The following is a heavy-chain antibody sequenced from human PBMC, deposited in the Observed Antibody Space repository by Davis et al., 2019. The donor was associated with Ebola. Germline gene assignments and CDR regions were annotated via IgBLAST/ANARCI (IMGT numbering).Heavy chain of an antibody. D-gene: IGHD3-9*01. Sequence: GESLKISCSASGFTFSSYAMQWVRQAPGKGLEWVADISYDGTNKYCADSVKGRFTISGDNSKNTLYLEMNSLRPEDTAVYYCASGNYDILTGSPGWFDPWGQGTLVTVSS. J-gene: IGHJ5*02. CDR1: GFTFSSYA. CDR2: ISYDGTNK. CDR3: ASGNYDILTGSPGWFDP. V-gene: IGHV3-30-3*01.